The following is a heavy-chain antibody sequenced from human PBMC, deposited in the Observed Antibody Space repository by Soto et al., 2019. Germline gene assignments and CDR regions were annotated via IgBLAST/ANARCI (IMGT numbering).Heavy chain of an antibody. V-gene: IGHV3-23*01. CDR3: AKPRYFDCSPFDY. D-gene: IGHD3-9*01. Sequence: AGGSLRLSCAASGFTFSSYAMSLGRQAPGKGLEWVSAISGSGGSTYYADSVKGRFTISRDNSKNTLYLQMNSLRAEDTAVYYCAKPRYFDCSPFDYWGQGTLVTVSS. CDR2: ISGSGGST. J-gene: IGHJ4*02. CDR1: GFTFSSYA.